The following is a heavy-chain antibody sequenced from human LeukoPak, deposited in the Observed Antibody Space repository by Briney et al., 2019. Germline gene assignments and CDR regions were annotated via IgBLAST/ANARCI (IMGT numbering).Heavy chain of an antibody. CDR2: MKEDGSDV. CDR3: ARGGAVAGRFDP. V-gene: IGHV3-7*01. Sequence: GGSLRLSCAASGFTFDDYTMSWVRQAPGKGLEWVAKMKEDGSDVHYVDSVRGRFSISRDNAQGSLFLQMNSLRVDDTAVYYCARGGAVAGRFDPWGQGTLVTVSS. CDR1: GFTFDDYT. J-gene: IGHJ5*02. D-gene: IGHD6-19*01.